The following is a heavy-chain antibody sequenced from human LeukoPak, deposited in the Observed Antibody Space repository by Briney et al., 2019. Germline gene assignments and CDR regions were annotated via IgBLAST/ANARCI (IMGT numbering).Heavy chain of an antibody. CDR1: GFTISSYA. Sequence: GGSLRLSCSASGFTISSYAMHWVRQAQGKGLEYVSAISSNGGSTYYADSVKGRFTISRDNSKNTLYLQMSSLRAEDTAVYYCVKEISGAHSPGYFDYWGQGTLVTVSS. D-gene: IGHD3-10*01. J-gene: IGHJ4*02. V-gene: IGHV3-64D*06. CDR2: ISSNGGST. CDR3: VKEISGAHSPGYFDY.